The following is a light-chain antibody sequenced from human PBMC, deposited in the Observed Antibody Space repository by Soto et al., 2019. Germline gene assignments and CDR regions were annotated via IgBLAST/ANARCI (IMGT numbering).Light chain of an antibody. V-gene: IGKV1-39*01. CDR2: AAS. CDR1: QSISSY. CDR3: QQSYSTPHT. Sequence: DMQLTQSQSSLSASVGDSVTLTCRASQSISSYLNWYQQKPGKAPKLLIYAASSLQSGVPSRFSGSGSGTDFTLTISSLQPEDFATYYCQQSYSTPHTFGQGTRLEIK. J-gene: IGKJ5*01.